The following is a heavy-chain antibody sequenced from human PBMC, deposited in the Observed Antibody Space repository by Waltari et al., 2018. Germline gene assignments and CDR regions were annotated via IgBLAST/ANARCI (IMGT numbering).Heavy chain of an antibody. V-gene: IGHV4-38-2*02. CDR2: IHRSGDT. Sequence: QVQLQESGPGLVKPSETLSLSCTVSGYSISSGYFWDWVRQPPGKGLEWIASIHRSGDTYYSPSLKSRFTISVDTSRNQFSLKLSSVTAADTAVYYCARGRNYGDYLGGRVFDYWGQGTLVTVSS. J-gene: IGHJ4*02. CDR3: ARGRNYGDYLGGRVFDY. D-gene: IGHD4-17*01. CDR1: GYSISSGYF.